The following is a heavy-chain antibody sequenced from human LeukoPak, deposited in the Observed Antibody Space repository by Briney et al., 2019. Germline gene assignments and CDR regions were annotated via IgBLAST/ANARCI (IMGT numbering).Heavy chain of an antibody. V-gene: IGHV3-23*01. Sequence: PGGSLRLSCAASGFTFSSYAMSWVRQAPGKGLEWVSAISGSGGSTYYADSVKGRFTISRDNTKNSLYLQVNSLRAEDTAVYHCARMRAVGATKKFDYWGQGTLVTVSS. J-gene: IGHJ4*02. CDR1: GFTFSSYA. CDR2: ISGSGGST. D-gene: IGHD1-26*01. CDR3: ARMRAVGATKKFDY.